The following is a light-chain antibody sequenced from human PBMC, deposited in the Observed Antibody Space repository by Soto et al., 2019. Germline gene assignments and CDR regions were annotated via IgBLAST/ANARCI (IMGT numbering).Light chain of an antibody. CDR2: GAS. CDR1: QSVSSSY. CDR3: QQYGSLPWT. V-gene: IGKV3-20*01. Sequence: EIVLTQSPGTLSLSPGERATLSCRASQSVSSSYLAWYQQKPGQAPRLLISGASGRATGIPDRFSGSGSGTDFTLTISRLEPEDFAVYYCQQYGSLPWTFGQGTKVDIK. J-gene: IGKJ1*01.